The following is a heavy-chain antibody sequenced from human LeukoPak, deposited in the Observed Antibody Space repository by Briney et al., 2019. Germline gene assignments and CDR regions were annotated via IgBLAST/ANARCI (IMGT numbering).Heavy chain of an antibody. CDR3: ARGSTGTTSGAFDI. CDR2: ISYDGSNK. J-gene: IGHJ3*02. Sequence: PGGSLRLSCAASGFTFSSYGMHWVRQAPGKGLEWVAVISYDGSNKYYADSVKGRFTISRDNSKNTLYLQMNSLRAEDTAVYYCARGSTGTTSGAFDIWGQGTMVTVSS. D-gene: IGHD1-1*01. CDR1: GFTFSSYG. V-gene: IGHV3-30*03.